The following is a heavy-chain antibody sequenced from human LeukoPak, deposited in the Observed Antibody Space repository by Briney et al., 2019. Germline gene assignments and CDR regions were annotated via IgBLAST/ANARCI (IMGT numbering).Heavy chain of an antibody. CDR1: GFTFSSYW. D-gene: IGHD6-13*01. Sequence: GGSLRLSCAASGFTFSSYWMHWVRQAPGKGLVWASVINSDGSSTNYADSVRGRFTISRDNAKNTLYLQMNSLRADDTAVYYCAREAGGAAAGSLWNYWGQGTLVTVSS. CDR3: AREAGGAAAGSLWNY. V-gene: IGHV3-74*01. J-gene: IGHJ4*02. CDR2: INSDGSST.